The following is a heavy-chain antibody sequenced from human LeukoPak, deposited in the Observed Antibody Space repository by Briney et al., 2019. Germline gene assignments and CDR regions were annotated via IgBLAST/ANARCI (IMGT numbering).Heavy chain of an antibody. D-gene: IGHD3-22*01. CDR1: GFTFSSYV. Sequence: GGSLRLSCAVSGFTFSSYVMSWVRLAPGKGLEWVSSISGGAGNTYYADSVKGRFTISRDNSKNTLYLQMNSLRAEDTAVYYCARASSGLSYYYGMDVWGQGTTVTVSS. CDR2: ISGGAGNT. V-gene: IGHV3-23*01. CDR3: ARASSGLSYYYGMDV. J-gene: IGHJ6*02.